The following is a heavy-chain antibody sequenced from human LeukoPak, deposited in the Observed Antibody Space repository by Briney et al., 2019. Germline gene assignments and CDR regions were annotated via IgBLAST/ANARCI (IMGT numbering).Heavy chain of an antibody. Sequence: GGSLRLSCVASGFTFSDYTMNWVRQAPGKGLEWVSSITSGSNFMYHADSVKGRFTISRDNAKNSLYLQMNSLRAEDTAVYYCARDLYYDILTGPTRRYFDFWGQGTLVTVSS. CDR2: ITSGSNFM. V-gene: IGHV3-21*01. D-gene: IGHD3-9*01. CDR1: GFTFSDYT. J-gene: IGHJ4*02. CDR3: ARDLYYDILTGPTRRYFDF.